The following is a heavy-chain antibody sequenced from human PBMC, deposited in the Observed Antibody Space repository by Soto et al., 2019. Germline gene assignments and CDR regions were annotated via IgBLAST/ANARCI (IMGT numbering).Heavy chain of an antibody. CDR3: AILGGTYYAFDF. CDR2: IGPRGRDT. J-gene: IGHJ3*01. D-gene: IGHD1-26*01. V-gene: IGHV3-23*01. Sequence: VGSLRLSCAVSGFTINSHAMGWVRQAPGKGLEWVSAIGPRGRDTYYADSVKGRLTISRGNSKNTVSLQMNSLRAEDTAVYYCAILGGTYYAFDFWGQGTLVTVSS. CDR1: GFTINSHA.